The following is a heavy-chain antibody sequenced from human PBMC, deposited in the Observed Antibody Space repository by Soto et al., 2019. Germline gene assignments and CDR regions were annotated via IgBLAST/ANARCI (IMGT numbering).Heavy chain of an antibody. CDR3: ARGPTDYYDKSGYYSLDY. CDR2: ISTYNGDT. CDR1: GYTFITYG. V-gene: IGHV1-18*01. D-gene: IGHD3-22*01. J-gene: IGHJ4*02. Sequence: QVQLVQSGAEVKEPGASVKVSCKASGYTFITYGMSWVRQAPGQGLDWMGWISTYNGDTKYADRLQGRVTMTTDTTTVTAYMELRSLRSDDTAVYYCARGPTDYYDKSGYYSLDYWGQGTLVTVSS.